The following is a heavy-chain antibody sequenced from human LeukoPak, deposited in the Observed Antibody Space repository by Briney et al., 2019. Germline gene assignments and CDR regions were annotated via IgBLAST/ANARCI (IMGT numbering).Heavy chain of an antibody. CDR3: ARDSPKDAFDI. CDR2: IYYSGST. J-gene: IGHJ3*02. V-gene: IGHV4-59*01. CDR1: GGSISSYY. Sequence: PSETLSLTCTVSGGSISSYYWSWIWQPPGKGLEWIGYIYYSGSTNYNPSLRSRVTISVDTSKYQFSLRLSSVTAADTAVYYCARDSPKDAFDIWGQGTMVTVSS.